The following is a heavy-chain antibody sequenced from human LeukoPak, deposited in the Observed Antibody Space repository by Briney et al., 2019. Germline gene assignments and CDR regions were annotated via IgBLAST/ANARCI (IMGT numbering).Heavy chain of an antibody. CDR3: ASVVATTHYGMDV. D-gene: IGHD5-12*01. CDR1: GYTFTGYY. CDR2: INPNSGGT. J-gene: IGHJ6*02. V-gene: IGHV1-2*02. Sequence: ASVKVSCKASGYTFTGYYMHWVRQAPGQGLEWMVWINPNSGGTNYAQKFQRRVTMTRDTSISTDYMELSRLRSDDTAVYYCASVVATTHYGMDVWGQGTTVTVSS.